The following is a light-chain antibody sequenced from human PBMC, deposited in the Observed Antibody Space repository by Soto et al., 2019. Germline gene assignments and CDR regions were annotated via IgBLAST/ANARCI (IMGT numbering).Light chain of an antibody. CDR2: SAS. Sequence: EIAMTQSPATLSVSPGERATLSCRASQSISTELAWYQQIPGQPPRLLIYSASTMATGVPARFTGSGSGSECTLTNSGLQSEDFAIYYCQQGDNCPLTFGQGTRLEI. V-gene: IGKV3-15*01. CDR3: QQGDNCPLT. J-gene: IGKJ2*01. CDR1: QSISTE.